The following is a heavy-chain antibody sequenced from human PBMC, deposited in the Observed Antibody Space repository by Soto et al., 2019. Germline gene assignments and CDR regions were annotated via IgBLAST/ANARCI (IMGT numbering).Heavy chain of an antibody. CDR3: TRVGIAAAGKYYYYGMDV. V-gene: IGHV1-2*02. CDR1: GYTFTSYA. D-gene: IGHD6-13*01. Sequence: ASVKVSCKASGYTFTSYAMHWVRQAPGQGLEWMGWMNPKSGGTYFAQKFQGRVTLTRDTSISTAYLQMNSLKTEDTAVYYCTRVGIAAAGKYYYYGMDVWGQGTTVTVSS. CDR2: MNPKSGGT. J-gene: IGHJ6*02.